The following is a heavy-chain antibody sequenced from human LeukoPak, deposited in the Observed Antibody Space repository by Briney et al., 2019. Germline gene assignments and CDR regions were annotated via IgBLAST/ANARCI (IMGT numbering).Heavy chain of an antibody. CDR1: GGSISSSSYY. CDR2: IYYSGST. CDR3: ARVIVGALGYYLDY. Sequence: SETLSLTCTVSGGSISSSSYYWGWIRQPPGKGLEWIGSIYYSGSTYYNPSLKSRVTISVDTSKNQFSLKLSSVTAADTVVYYCARVIVGALGYYLDYWGQGTLVTVSS. D-gene: IGHD1-26*01. V-gene: IGHV4-39*07. J-gene: IGHJ4*02.